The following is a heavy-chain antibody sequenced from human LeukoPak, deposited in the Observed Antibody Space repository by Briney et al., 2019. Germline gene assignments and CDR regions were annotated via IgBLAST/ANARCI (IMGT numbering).Heavy chain of an antibody. J-gene: IGHJ3*02. CDR2: ISSSSSYI. D-gene: IGHD1-1*01. Sequence: GGSLRLSCAAPGFTFSSYSTNWVRQAPGKGLEWVSSISSSSSYIYYADSVKGRFTISRDNAKNSLYLQMNSLRAEDTAVYYCARMETGTMGAFDIWGQGTMVTVSS. CDR3: ARMETGTMGAFDI. CDR1: GFTFSSYS. V-gene: IGHV3-21*01.